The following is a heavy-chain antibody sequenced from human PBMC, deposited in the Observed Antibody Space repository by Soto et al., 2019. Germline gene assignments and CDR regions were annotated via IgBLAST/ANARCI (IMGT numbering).Heavy chain of an antibody. J-gene: IGHJ6*02. V-gene: IGHV5-51*01. CDR1: GYSFTSYR. D-gene: IGHD6-13*01. CDR3: ARPMGSSYNPYYYYYGMDV. Sequence: GVSLKISCKGSGYSFTSYRIGWVRQMPGKGLEWMGIIYPGESNTRYSPSFQGQVTISADKSIGTAYLQWSSLKASDTAMYYCARPMGSSYNPYYYYYGMDVWGQGTTVTVSS. CDR2: IYPGESNT.